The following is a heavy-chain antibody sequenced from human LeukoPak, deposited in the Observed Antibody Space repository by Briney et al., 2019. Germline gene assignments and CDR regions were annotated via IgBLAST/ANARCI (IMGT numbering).Heavy chain of an antibody. D-gene: IGHD1-26*01. Sequence: PGGSLKLSCAASGFTFSGSAMHWVRQASGKGLEWVGRIRSKANSYATAYAASVKGRFTISRDDSKNTAYLQMNSLKTEDTAVYYCTSQYRYSGSYYFDYWGQGTLVTVSS. CDR3: TSQYRYSGSYYFDY. CDR1: GFTFSGSA. J-gene: IGHJ4*02. V-gene: IGHV3-73*01. CDR2: IRSKANSYAT.